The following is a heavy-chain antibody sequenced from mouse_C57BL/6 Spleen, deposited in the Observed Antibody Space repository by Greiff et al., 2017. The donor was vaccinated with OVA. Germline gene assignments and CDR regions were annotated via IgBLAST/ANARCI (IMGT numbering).Heavy chain of an antibody. CDR3: ARVDYPYAMDY. CDR1: GFTFSDYY. J-gene: IGHJ4*01. CDR2: ISNGGGST. V-gene: IGHV5-12*01. D-gene: IGHD2-4*01. Sequence: EVNVVESGGGLVQPGGSLKLSCAASGFTFSDYYMYWVRQTPEKRLEWVAYISNGGGSTYYPDTVKGRFTISRDNAKNTLYLQMSRLKSEDTAMYYCARVDYPYAMDYWGQGTSVTVSS.